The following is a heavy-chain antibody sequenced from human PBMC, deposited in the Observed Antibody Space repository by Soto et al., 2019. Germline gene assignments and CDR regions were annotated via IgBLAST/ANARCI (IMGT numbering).Heavy chain of an antibody. CDR3: ARAQYCSGGSCYAPRYYYYGMDV. D-gene: IGHD2-15*01. J-gene: IGHJ6*02. CDR1: GGSISSGDYY. V-gene: IGHV4-30-4*01. Sequence: QVQLQESGPGLVKPSQTLSLTCTVSGGSISSGDYYWSWIRQPPGKGLEWIGYIYYSGSTYYNPSLKSRVTISVDTSKNQFSLKLSSVTAADTAVYYCARAQYCSGGSCYAPRYYYYGMDVWGQGTTVTVSS. CDR2: IYYSGST.